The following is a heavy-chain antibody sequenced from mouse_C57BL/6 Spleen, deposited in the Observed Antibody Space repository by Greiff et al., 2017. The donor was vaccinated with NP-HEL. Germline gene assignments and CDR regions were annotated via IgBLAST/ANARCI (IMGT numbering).Heavy chain of an antibody. D-gene: IGHD2-5*01. CDR3: AIYSNYDAMDY. V-gene: IGHV1-7*01. CDR2: INPSSGYT. Sequence: QVQLKQSGAELAKPGASVKLSCKASGYTFTSYWMHWVKQRPGQGLEWIGYINPSSGYTKSNQKLKDKATLPADKSASTAYMQLSSLIYAYSAVYYCAIYSNYDAMDYWGQGTSVTVSS. J-gene: IGHJ4*01. CDR1: GYTFTSYW.